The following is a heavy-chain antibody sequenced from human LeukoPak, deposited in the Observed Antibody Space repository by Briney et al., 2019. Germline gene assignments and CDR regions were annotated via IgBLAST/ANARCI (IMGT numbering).Heavy chain of an antibody. CDR2: IYYSGST. D-gene: IGHD6-19*01. CDR3: ARVGDSGWSGFDY. J-gene: IGHJ4*02. CDR1: GGSISSYY. V-gene: IGHV4-59*01. Sequence: PSETLSLTCTVSGGSISSYYRSWIRQPPGKGLEWIGYIYYSGSTNYNPSLKSRVTISVDTSKNQFSLKLSSVTAADTAVYYCARVGDSGWSGFDYWGQGTLVTVSS.